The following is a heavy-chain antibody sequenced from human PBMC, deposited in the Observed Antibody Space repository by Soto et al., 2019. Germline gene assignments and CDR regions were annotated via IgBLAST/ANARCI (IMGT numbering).Heavy chain of an antibody. Sequence: GGSLRLSCAASGFTFSNAWMSWVRQAPGKGLEWVGRIKSKTDGGTTDYAAPVKGRFTISRDDSKNTLYLQMNSLKTEDTAVYYCTTGYFDWLLSNYFDYWGQGTLVTVSS. CDR2: IKSKTDGGTT. D-gene: IGHD3-9*01. CDR3: TTGYFDWLLSNYFDY. V-gene: IGHV3-15*01. J-gene: IGHJ4*02. CDR1: GFTFSNAW.